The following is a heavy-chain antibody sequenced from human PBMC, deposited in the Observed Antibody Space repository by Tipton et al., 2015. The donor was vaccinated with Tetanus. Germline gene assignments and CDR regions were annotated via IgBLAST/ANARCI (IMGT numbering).Heavy chain of an antibody. CDR3: ARHSGWYNFFTGVDA. Sequence: TLSLTCTVSGGSLRSYYWSWIRQSPGKGLEWLGYIYFSGHTKYNPSLQSRVTFSLATSHNQVSLQLTSVTAADTAVYYCARHSGWYNFFTGVDAWGQGTAVVVSS. D-gene: IGHD6-19*01. J-gene: IGHJ6*02. V-gene: IGHV4-59*07. CDR2: IYFSGHT. CDR1: GGSLRSYY.